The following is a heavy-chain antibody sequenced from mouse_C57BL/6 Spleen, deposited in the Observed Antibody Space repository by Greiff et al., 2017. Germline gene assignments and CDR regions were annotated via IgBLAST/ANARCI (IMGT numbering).Heavy chain of an antibody. CDR1: GFSFNTYA. Sequence: EVKLMESGGGLVQPKGSLKLSCAASGFSFNTYAMNWVRQAPGKGLEWVARIRSKSNNYATYYADSVKDRFTISRDDSESMLYLQMNNLKTEDTAMYYCVRHRSGSSYVGAMDYWGQGTSVTVSS. J-gene: IGHJ4*01. D-gene: IGHD1-1*01. V-gene: IGHV10-1*01. CDR3: VRHRSGSSYVGAMDY. CDR2: IRSKSNNYAT.